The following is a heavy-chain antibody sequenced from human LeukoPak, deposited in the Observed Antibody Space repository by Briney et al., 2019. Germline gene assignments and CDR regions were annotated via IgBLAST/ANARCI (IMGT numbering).Heavy chain of an antibody. J-gene: IGHJ4*02. Sequence: GGSLRLSCAASGFTFSGYSMNWVRQAPGKGLEWVSSISTGSNYIYYADSVKGRFTISRDNAKNSQYLQMNSLRAEDTVVYYCARGSSSLDYWGQGTLVTVSS. CDR2: ISTGSNYI. CDR3: ARGSSSLDY. D-gene: IGHD6-13*01. CDR1: GFTFSGYS. V-gene: IGHV3-21*01.